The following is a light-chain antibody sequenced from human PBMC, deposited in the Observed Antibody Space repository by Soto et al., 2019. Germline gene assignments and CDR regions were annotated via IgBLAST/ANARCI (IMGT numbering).Light chain of an antibody. J-gene: IGKJ3*01. CDR1: QGISNY. CDR2: AAS. V-gene: IGKV1-27*01. CDR3: QKYNSAPRD. Sequence: DIQMTQSPSSLSASVGDRVTIICRASQGISNYLAWYQQKPGKVPKLLIYAASTLQSGVPSRFSGSGSGTDFTLTISSLQPEDVATYYCQKYNSAPRDFGPGTKVDIK.